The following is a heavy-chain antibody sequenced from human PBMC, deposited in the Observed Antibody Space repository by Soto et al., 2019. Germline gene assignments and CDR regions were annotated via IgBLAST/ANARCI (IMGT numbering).Heavy chain of an antibody. D-gene: IGHD3-3*01. V-gene: IGHV3-15*07. CDR1: CFTFSNAW. CDR2: IKSKTDGGTT. Sequence: GRSLRHSCAASCFTFSNAWMNWVRQTQGKGLEWVGRIKSKTDGGTTDYAAPVKGRFTISRDDSKNTLYLQMNSLKTEDTAVYYCTSQNYDFWSGYYTAFDYWGQGTLVTVSS. CDR3: TSQNYDFWSGYYTAFDY. J-gene: IGHJ4*02.